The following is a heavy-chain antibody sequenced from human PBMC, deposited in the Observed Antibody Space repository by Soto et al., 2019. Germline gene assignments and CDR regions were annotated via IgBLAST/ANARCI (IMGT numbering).Heavy chain of an antibody. V-gene: IGHV3-11*05. J-gene: IGHJ4*02. Sequence: QEQLVESGGGLVKPGGSLRLSCATSGFTFSDYYMSWIRQAPGKGLNWVSYISTTSSYTKYADAVKGRFTISRDNAKNSLYLEMNSLTTEDTAVYYCARDLFYGSGSPIGGWGQGTRVVVSS. CDR2: ISTTSSYT. CDR3: ARDLFYGSGSPIGG. D-gene: IGHD3-10*01. CDR1: GFTFSDYY.